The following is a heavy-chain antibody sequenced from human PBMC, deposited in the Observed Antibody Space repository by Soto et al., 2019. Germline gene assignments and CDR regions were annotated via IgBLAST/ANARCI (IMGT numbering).Heavy chain of an antibody. Sequence: QAQLEQSGGEVKKPGSSVKVSCKASRVAFSKFIVTWVLQAPGLGLEWVGGIITIFGTANYAQKFQGRVTITADESTSTSYMEVNNLRSEDTAVYYCAKVRYSSPMGYYYGMDVWGQGTTVTVSS. D-gene: IGHD6-19*01. J-gene: IGHJ6*02. CDR3: AKVRYSSPMGYYYGMDV. V-gene: IGHV1-69*01. CDR2: IITIFGTA. CDR1: RVAFSKFI.